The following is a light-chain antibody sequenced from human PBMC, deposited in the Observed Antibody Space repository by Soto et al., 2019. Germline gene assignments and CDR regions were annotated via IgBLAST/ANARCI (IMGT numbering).Light chain of an antibody. CDR2: DAS. CDR1: QSVGSY. V-gene: IGKV3-11*01. Sequence: EIVLTQSPVTLSLSPGERATLSCRASQSVGSYLVWYQQKPGQAPRLLIFDASTRAPDIPDRFSGSGSGTDFTLTISSLEPEDFAIYYCQQRSSWPTFGGGTRVEIK. CDR3: QQRSSWPT. J-gene: IGKJ4*01.